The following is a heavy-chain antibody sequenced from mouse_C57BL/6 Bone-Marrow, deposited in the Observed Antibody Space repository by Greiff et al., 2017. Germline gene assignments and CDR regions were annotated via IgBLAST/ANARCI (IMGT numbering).Heavy chain of an antibody. J-gene: IGHJ1*03. D-gene: IGHD2-3*01. CDR3: AGDGYCVRGYFDV. Sequence: DVQLVESVAELVRPGASVKLSCTASGFTINNTYMHWVKQRPEQGLEWIGRIDPSNSNTKYAPKFQGKATITADTSSNTAYLQLSSLTSEDTVIYYGAGDGYCVRGYFDVWGTGTTVTVSS. V-gene: IGHV14-3*01. CDR2: IDPSNSNT. CDR1: GFTINNTY.